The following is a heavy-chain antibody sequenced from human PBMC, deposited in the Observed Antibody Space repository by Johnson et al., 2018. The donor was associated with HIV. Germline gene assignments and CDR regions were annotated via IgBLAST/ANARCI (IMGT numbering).Heavy chain of an antibody. V-gene: IGHV3-13*01. J-gene: IGHJ3*02. Sequence: EVQLVESGGGVVQPGRSLRLSCAASGFTFRSYAMHWVRQAPGEGLDWISAIGTAGDTLYPGSVKGRFTISSDNAKNSLYLQMNSLRAEDTALYYCAREVITMIVVPTGAFDIWGQGTMVTVSS. D-gene: IGHD3-22*01. CDR1: GFTFRSYA. CDR3: AREVITMIVVPTGAFDI. CDR2: IGTAGDT.